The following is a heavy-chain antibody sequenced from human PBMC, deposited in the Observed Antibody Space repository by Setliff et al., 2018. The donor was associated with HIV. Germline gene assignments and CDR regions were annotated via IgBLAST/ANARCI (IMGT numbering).Heavy chain of an antibody. Sequence: SETLSLTCAVYGESFSGYYWSWIRQPPGEGLEWIGEINHSGSTNYNPSLKSRFTISVDTAKNHFSLRLKSVTAADTAVFFCARRTSFIGGAVAGNFDYWGQGTPVTVSS. CDR1: GESFSGYY. J-gene: IGHJ4*02. CDR2: INHSGST. CDR3: ARRTSFIGGAVAGNFDY. D-gene: IGHD6-19*01. V-gene: IGHV4-34*01.